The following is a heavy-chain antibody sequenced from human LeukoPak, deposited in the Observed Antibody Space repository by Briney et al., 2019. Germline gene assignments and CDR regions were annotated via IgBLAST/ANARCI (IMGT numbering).Heavy chain of an antibody. CDR3: ARHTPQRFCGGGSCYDSQPLDF. CDR1: GGTFSSYA. D-gene: IGHD2-15*01. Sequence: ASVKVSCKASGGTFSSYAISWVRRAPGQGLEWMGRIIPILGIANYAQKFQGRVTITADKSTSIAYMELSSLRSEDTAVYYCARHTPQRFCGGGSCYDSQPLDFWGQGTLVTVSS. CDR2: IIPILGIA. J-gene: IGHJ4*02. V-gene: IGHV1-69*04.